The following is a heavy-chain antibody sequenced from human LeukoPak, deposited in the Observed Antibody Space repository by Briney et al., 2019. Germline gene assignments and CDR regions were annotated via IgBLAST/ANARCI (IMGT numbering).Heavy chain of an antibody. J-gene: IGHJ4*02. CDR1: GGSISSGGYY. CDR3: ARCLSTGIFDY. CDR2: IYYSGST. V-gene: IGHV4-31*03. Sequence: SEALSLTCTVSGGSISSGGYYWSSIRQHPGKGLEWIGYIYYSGSTYYNPSLKSRVTISVDTSKNQSSLKLSSVTAADTAVYYCARCLSTGIFDYWGQGTLVTVSS. D-gene: IGHD1-1*01.